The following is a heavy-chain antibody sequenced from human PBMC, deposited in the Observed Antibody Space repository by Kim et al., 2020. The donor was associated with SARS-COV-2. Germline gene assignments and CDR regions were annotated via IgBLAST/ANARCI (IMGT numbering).Heavy chain of an antibody. CDR3: AKDRYGGYGSADY. D-gene: IGHD5-12*01. CDR2: ILGGGSVT. V-gene: IGHV3-23*01. Sequence: GGSLRLSCAASEFSFDEYAMNWVRQAPGKGLEWVSGILGGGSVTYYANSVKGRFTISTDNSQKMLYLQMNSLRAEDTAVYYCAKDRYGGYGSADYWGPGT. J-gene: IGHJ4*02. CDR1: EFSFDEYA.